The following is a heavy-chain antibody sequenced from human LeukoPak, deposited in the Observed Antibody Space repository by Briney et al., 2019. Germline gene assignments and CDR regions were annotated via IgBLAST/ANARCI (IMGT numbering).Heavy chain of an antibody. Sequence: GGSLRLSCAASGFTFSSYEMNWVRQAPGKGLEWVSYISSSGSTIYYADSVKGRFTISRDNAKNSLYLQMNSLRAEDTAVYYCARGMDGDGHNYAYFDYWGQGTLVTVSS. CDR1: GFTFSSYE. CDR2: ISSSGSTI. CDR3: ARGMDGDGHNYAYFDY. J-gene: IGHJ4*02. D-gene: IGHD5-24*01. V-gene: IGHV3-48*03.